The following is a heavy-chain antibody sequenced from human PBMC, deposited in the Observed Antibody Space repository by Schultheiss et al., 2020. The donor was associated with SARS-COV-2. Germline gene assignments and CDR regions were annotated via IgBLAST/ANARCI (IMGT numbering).Heavy chain of an antibody. CDR3: ARGATTNYGDGMDV. D-gene: IGHD1-7*01. V-gene: IGHV1-8*02. Sequence: ASVKVSCKASGYTFTSYGISWVRQATGQGLEWMGWMNPNSGNTGYAQKFQGRVTMTRNTSISTAYMELSSLRSEDTAVYYCARGATTNYGDGMDVWGQGTTVTVSS. J-gene: IGHJ6*02. CDR2: MNPNSGNT. CDR1: GYTFTSYG.